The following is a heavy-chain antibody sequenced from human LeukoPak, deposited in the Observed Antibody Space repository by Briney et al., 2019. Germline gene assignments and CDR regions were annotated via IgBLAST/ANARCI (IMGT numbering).Heavy chain of an antibody. CDR2: IKQDGSEK. J-gene: IGHJ3*02. V-gene: IGHV3-7*01. D-gene: IGHD1-14*01. CDR3: TTLAGLGTFDI. Sequence: PGGSLRLSCAASGFTFSSYWMSWVRQAPGKGLEWVANIKQDGSEKYYVDSVKGRFTISRDNAKNSLYLQMNSLRAEDTAVYYCTTLAGLGTFDIWGQGTMVTVSS. CDR1: GFTFSSYW.